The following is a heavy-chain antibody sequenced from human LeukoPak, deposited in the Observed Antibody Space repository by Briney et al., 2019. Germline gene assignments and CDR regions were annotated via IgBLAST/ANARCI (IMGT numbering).Heavy chain of an antibody. V-gene: IGHV4-34*01. J-gene: IGHJ4*02. CDR1: GGSFSGYY. D-gene: IGHD6-19*01. CDR3: ARSGIAEAATDY. CDR2: IKHSGST. Sequence: SETLSLTCAVYGGSFSGYYWSWIRQPPGKGLEWIGEIKHSGSTYYNPSLKSRVTISVDTSKNQFSLKLNSVTAADTAVYYCARSGIAEAATDYWGQGTLVTVSS.